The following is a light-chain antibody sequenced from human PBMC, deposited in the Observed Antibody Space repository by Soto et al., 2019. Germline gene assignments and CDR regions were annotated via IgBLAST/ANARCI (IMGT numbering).Light chain of an antibody. CDR3: QQYNNSPRT. J-gene: IGKJ1*01. CDR2: GAS. CDR1: QSVSNN. Sequence: EIVMTQSPATLSVSPGERATLSCRASQSVSNNVSWYQQQPCQAPRLLIYGASTRSTGIPARFSRSGSRKEFTITISSLLSEDVAVYYCQQYNNSPRTFGQGTKVEIK. V-gene: IGKV3-15*01.